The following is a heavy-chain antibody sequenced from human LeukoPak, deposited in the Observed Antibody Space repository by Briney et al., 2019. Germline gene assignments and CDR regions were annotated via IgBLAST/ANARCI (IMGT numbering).Heavy chain of an antibody. CDR2: ISSSGGST. J-gene: IGHJ4*02. Sequence: GGSLRLSCAASGFTFSSSAMSWVRQAPGKGLEWVSVISSSGGSTYYADSVKGRFTIFRDNSKNTLYLQMSSLRAEDTAVYYCAKGSRSIAVDNLCDYWGQGTLVAVSS. D-gene: IGHD6-6*01. V-gene: IGHV3-23*01. CDR3: AKGSRSIAVDNLCDY. CDR1: GFTFSSSA.